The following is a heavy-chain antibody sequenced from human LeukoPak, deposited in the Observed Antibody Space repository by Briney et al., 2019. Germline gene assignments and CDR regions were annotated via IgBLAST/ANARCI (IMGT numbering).Heavy chain of an antibody. J-gene: IGHJ6*02. CDR2: IYYSGST. D-gene: IGHD4-17*01. CDR1: GGSISSSSYY. Sequence: SETLSLTCTVSGGSISSSSYYWGWIRQPPGKGLEWIGSIYYSGSTYYNPSLKSRVTISVDTSKNQFSLKLSSVTAADTAVYYCATDYGDYYGMDVWGQGTTVTVS. CDR3: ATDYGDYYGMDV. V-gene: IGHV4-39*01.